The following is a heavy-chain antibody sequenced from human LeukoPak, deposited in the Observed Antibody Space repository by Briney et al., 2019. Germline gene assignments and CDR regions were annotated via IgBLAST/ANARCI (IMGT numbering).Heavy chain of an antibody. CDR3: AELGITMIGGV. J-gene: IGHJ6*04. CDR2: IDSDGSRI. CDR1: GFTFSTSW. D-gene: IGHD3-10*02. Sequence: GGSQRLSCEGSGFTFSTSWMHWVRQAPGKGLVWVSRIDSDGSRITYADSVKGRFTISRDNAKISLYLQMNSLRAEDTAVYYCAELGITMIGGVWGKGTTVTISS. V-gene: IGHV3-74*03.